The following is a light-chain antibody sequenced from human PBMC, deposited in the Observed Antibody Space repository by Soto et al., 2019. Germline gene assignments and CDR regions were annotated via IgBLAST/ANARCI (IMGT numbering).Light chain of an antibody. CDR3: SSYTSSSTLLYV. J-gene: IGLJ1*01. CDR2: DVS. Sequence: QSALTQPASLSGSPGQSITISCTGTSSDIGGYNYVSWYQQHPGKAPKLMISDVSNRPSGVSNRFSGSKSGNTASLTISGLQAEDEADYYCSSYTSSSTLLYVFGTGTKVTVL. V-gene: IGLV2-14*03. CDR1: SSDIGGYNY.